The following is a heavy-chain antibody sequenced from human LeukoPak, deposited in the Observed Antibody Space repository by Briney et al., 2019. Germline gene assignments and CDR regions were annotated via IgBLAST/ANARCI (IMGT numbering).Heavy chain of an antibody. J-gene: IGHJ3*02. CDR2: INPNSGGT. CDR1: GYTFTGYY. V-gene: IGHV1-2*02. CDR3: ARERGGGSHRGAFDI. D-gene: IGHD2-15*01. Sequence: ASVKVSCKASGYTFTGYYMHWVRQAPGQGLEWMGWINPNSGGTNYAQKFQGRVTMTRDTSISTAYMELSSLRSEDTAVYYCARERGGGSHRGAFDIWGQGTMVTVSS.